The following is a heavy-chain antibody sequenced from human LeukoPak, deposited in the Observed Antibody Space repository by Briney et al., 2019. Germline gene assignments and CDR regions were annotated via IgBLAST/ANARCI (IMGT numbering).Heavy chain of an antibody. CDR2: IYSCGST. J-gene: IGHJ4*02. V-gene: IGHV3-66*01. Sequence: PGGSLRLSCAASGFTFSSYWMSWVRQAPGKGLEWVSVIYSCGSTYYADSVKGRFTISRDNSKNTLYLQMNSLRAEDTAVYYCAKGVAGQVDYWGQGTLVTVSS. CDR3: AKGVAGQVDY. D-gene: IGHD6-19*01. CDR1: GFTFSSYW.